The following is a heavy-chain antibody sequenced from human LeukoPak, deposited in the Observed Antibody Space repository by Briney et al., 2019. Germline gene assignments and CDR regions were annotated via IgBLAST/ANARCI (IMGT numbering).Heavy chain of an antibody. V-gene: IGHV3-53*01. CDR1: GFTVSSNY. CDR2: IYSGGST. J-gene: IGHJ5*02. Sequence: GGSLRLSYAASGFTVSSNYMSWVRRAPGKGLEWVSVIYSGGSTYYADSVKGRFTISRDNSKNTLYLQMNSLRAEDTAVYYCAREDYGDYNWFDPWGQGTLVTVSS. CDR3: AREDYGDYNWFDP. D-gene: IGHD4-17*01.